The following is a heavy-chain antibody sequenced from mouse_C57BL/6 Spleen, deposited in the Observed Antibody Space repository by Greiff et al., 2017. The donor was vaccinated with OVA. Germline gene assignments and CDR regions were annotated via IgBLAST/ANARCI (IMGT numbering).Heavy chain of an antibody. V-gene: IGHV3-6*01. CDR2: ISYDGSN. CDR3: ARDRGYWCAY. J-gene: IGHJ3*01. Sequence: DVQLQESGPGLVKPSQSLSLTCSVTGYSITSGYYWNWIRQFPGNKLEWMGYISYDGSNNYNPSLKNRISITRDTSKNQFFLKLNSVTTEDTATYYCARDRGYWCAYWGQGTLVTVSA. D-gene: IGHD2-2*01. CDR1: GYSITSGYY.